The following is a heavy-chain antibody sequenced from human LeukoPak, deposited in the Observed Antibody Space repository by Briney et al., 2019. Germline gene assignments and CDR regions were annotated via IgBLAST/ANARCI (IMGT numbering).Heavy chain of an antibody. CDR1: GYTFTSYG. CDR2: ISAYNGNT. CDR3: ARDGYEWELPRQIDC. J-gene: IGHJ4*02. V-gene: IGHV1-18*01. Sequence: ASVKVSCKASGYTFTSYGISWVRQAPGQGLEWMGWISAYNGNTNCAQKLQGRVTMTTDTSTSTAYMELRSLRSDDTAVYYCARDGYEWELPRQIDCWGQGTLVTVSS. D-gene: IGHD1-26*01.